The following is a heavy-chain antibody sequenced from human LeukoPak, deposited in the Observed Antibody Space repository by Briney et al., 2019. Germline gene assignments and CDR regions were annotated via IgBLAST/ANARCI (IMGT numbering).Heavy chain of an antibody. CDR1: GFTFSFYA. Sequence: GGSLRLSCAASGFTFSFYAMSWVRQAPGKGLEWVSAISGSGGSTYYADSVKGRFTISRDNSKNTLYLQMNSLRAEDTAVYYCAKDLKLLWFGELSEADAFEIWGQGTMVTVSS. V-gene: IGHV3-23*01. CDR2: ISGSGGST. CDR3: AKDLKLLWFGELSEADAFEI. J-gene: IGHJ3*02. D-gene: IGHD3-10*01.